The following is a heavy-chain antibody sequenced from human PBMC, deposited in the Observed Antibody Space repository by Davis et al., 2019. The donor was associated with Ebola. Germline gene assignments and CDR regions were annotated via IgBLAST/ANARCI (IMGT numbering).Heavy chain of an antibody. D-gene: IGHD5-12*01. CDR2: IIPIFGTA. Sequence: AASVKVSCKASGGTFSSYAISWVRQAPGQGLEWMGGIIPIFGTANYAQKFQGRVTITADESTSTAYMELSSLRSEDTAVYYCARGWLRYYFDYWGQGTLVTVSS. V-gene: IGHV1-69*13. J-gene: IGHJ4*02. CDR1: GGTFSSYA. CDR3: ARGWLRYYFDY.